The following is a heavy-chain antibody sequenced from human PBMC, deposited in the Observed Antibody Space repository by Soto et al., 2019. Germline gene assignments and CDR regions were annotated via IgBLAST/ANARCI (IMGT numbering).Heavy chain of an antibody. J-gene: IGHJ4*02. D-gene: IGHD3-22*01. CDR1: GYSFTTYW. CDR2: IDPTDSYT. CDR3: ARLTLAQDSSRYHIFDY. Sequence: GESLKISCQASGYSFTTYWISWVRQMPGKGLECMGRIDPTDSYTDYGPSFEGHVTMSVDRSINTAYLEWSSLKASDSAMYYFARLTLAQDSSRYHIFDYWGLGILVTVSS. V-gene: IGHV5-10-1*01.